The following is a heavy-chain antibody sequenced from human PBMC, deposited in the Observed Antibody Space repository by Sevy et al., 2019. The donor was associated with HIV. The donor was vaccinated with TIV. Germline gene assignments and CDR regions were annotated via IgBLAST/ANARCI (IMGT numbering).Heavy chain of an antibody. D-gene: IGHD3-22*01. CDR3: AKDLYYDNSLFDY. CDR2: IGGSGGSS. V-gene: IGHV3-23*01. CDR1: EFRLSNYA. J-gene: IGHJ4*02. Sequence: GGSLRLSCVASEFRLSNYAMNWVRQAPGKGLEWVSGIGGSGGSSYYADSVKGRFTISRDNSKNTLYLQMNSLRAEDTAMYYCAKDLYYDNSLFDYWGQGILVTISS.